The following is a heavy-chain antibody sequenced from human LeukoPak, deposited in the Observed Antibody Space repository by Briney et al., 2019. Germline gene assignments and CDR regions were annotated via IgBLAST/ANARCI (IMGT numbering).Heavy chain of an antibody. J-gene: IGHJ3*02. V-gene: IGHV5-51*01. CDR1: GYSFTTYW. CDR2: IYLGDSDS. CDR3: ARRIHSRDSFSWGFDI. D-gene: IGHD3-22*01. Sequence: GESLKISCKGSGYSFTTYWIGWVRQMPGKGLEWMGIIYLGDSDSTYSPSFQGQVTISADKSISTAYLQWNSLKASDTAMYYCARRIHSRDSFSWGFDIWGQGTMVTVSS.